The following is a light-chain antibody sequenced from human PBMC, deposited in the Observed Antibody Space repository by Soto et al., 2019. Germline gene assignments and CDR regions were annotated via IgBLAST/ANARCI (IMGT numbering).Light chain of an antibody. Sequence: ELVMTQSPATLSVSPGERATLSCRASQSVSSNFAWYQQKPGQAPRLLIYGASIRATGIPARFSGSGSGTEFTLTISSLQSEDFAVYYCQQYNNWPITFGQGTRLEIK. CDR2: GAS. CDR3: QQYNNWPIT. CDR1: QSVSSN. J-gene: IGKJ5*01. V-gene: IGKV3D-15*01.